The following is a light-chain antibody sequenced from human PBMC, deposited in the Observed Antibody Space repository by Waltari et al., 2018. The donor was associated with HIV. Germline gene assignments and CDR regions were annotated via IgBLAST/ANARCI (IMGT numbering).Light chain of an antibody. V-gene: IGLV1-47*01. Sequence: QSVLTQPPSASGTPGQRVTISCSGSSSNIGRNYVYWHQQLPGTAPKLLIYRNNQRPSGVPDRFSGSKSGTSASLAINGLRSEDEADYYCAAWNESLSGYVFGTGTKVTV. J-gene: IGLJ1*01. CDR1: SSNIGRNY. CDR3: AAWNESLSGYV. CDR2: RNN.